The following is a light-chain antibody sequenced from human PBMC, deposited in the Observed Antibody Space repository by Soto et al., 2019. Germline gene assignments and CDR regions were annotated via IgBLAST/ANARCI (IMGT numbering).Light chain of an antibody. V-gene: IGKV3-15*01. J-gene: IGKJ1*01. Sequence: EIEMTQSPATLAVSPGERATLSCRASQGVSSRLAWYQQKPGQAPRLLIYDVSTRAHDAPARFSGSGSGTEFTLTIISLQSEDFAIYYRQQYTDCHPWTFGQGTKVEIK. CDR2: DVS. CDR1: QGVSSR. CDR3: QQYTDCHPWT.